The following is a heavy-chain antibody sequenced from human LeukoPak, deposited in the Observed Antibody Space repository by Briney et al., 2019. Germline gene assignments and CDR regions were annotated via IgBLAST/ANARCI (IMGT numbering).Heavy chain of an antibody. CDR2: ISGSGGST. J-gene: IGHJ4*02. CDR3: ARAVYCSSTSCLYYFDY. CDR1: GFTFSSYA. D-gene: IGHD2-2*01. V-gene: IGHV3-23*01. Sequence: GGSLRLSCAASGFTFSSYAMSWVRQAPGKGLEWVSAISGSGGSTYYADSVKGRFTISRDNSKNTLYLQMNSLRAEDTAVYYCARAVYCSSTSCLYYFDYWGQGTLVTVSS.